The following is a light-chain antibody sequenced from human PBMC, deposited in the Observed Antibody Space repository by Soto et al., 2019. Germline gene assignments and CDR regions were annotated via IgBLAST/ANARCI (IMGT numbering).Light chain of an antibody. CDR1: QSICSW. CDR2: AAS. Sequence: DVQMTQSPSSLSASVGDRVTITCRAGQSICSWLNLYQQNPGKAPKLLIYAASSLQSGVPSRISGRGSGTEFTLTISRLQPEDCATYYCQQSYNTPWTFGQGTKVDIK. V-gene: IGKV1-39*01. J-gene: IGKJ1*01. CDR3: QQSYNTPWT.